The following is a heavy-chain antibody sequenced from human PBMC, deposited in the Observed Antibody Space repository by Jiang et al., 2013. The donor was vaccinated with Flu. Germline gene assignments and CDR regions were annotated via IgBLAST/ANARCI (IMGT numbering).Heavy chain of an antibody. J-gene: IGHJ5*02. V-gene: IGHV5-51*01. CDR3: TTALNGDFWFDP. CDR1: GYSFSRYW. Sequence: GAEVKKPGESLKISCEGSGYSFSRYWIGWVRQMPGKGLEWMGIIYLGDSNTKYNPSFQGQVIISADKSISTAYLQWSSLKASDTAMYYCTTALNGDFWFDPWGQGTLVTVSS. CDR2: IYLGDSNT. D-gene: IGHD1-1*01.